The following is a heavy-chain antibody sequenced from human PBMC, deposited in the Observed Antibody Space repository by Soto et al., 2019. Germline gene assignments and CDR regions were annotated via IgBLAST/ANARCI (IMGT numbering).Heavy chain of an antibody. J-gene: IGHJ4*02. Sequence: SETLSLTCTVSGGSISSYYWSWVRQPPGKGLEWIGYIYYNGGTNYNPSLKSRVTMSVDTSKNQFSLKLNSVTAADTAVYFCARHYNSGSYPLDCWGQGTLVTVSS. CDR2: IYYNGGT. CDR1: GGSISSYY. CDR3: ARHYNSGSYPLDC. D-gene: IGHD3-10*01. V-gene: IGHV4-59*08.